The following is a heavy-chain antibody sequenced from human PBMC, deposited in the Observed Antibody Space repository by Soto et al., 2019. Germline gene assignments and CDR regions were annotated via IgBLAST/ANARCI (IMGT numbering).Heavy chain of an antibody. J-gene: IGHJ6*02. CDR3: ARERRGMRTTVKNYYYGMDV. Sequence: VGSLRLSCAASGFTVSSNYMSWVRQAPGKGLEWVSVIYRGGSTYYADSVKGRFTISRDNSKNTLYLQMNSLRAEDTAVYYCARERRGMRTTVKNYYYGMDVWGQGTTVTVSS. CDR1: GFTVSSNY. D-gene: IGHD4-17*01. V-gene: IGHV3-53*01. CDR2: IYRGGST.